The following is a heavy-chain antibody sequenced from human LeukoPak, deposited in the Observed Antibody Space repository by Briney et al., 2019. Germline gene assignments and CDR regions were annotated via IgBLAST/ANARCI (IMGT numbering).Heavy chain of an antibody. Sequence: GGSLRLSCAASGFNFDDYAMHWVRQAPGKGLEWVSLISGDGSSPHYADSVKGRFTISRDNTKTSLYLQMNSLRTEDFALYYCAKGSSWGRFDYWGQGTLVTVSS. J-gene: IGHJ4*02. V-gene: IGHV3-43*02. D-gene: IGHD6-13*01. CDR1: GFNFDDYA. CDR3: AKGSSWGRFDY. CDR2: ISGDGSSP.